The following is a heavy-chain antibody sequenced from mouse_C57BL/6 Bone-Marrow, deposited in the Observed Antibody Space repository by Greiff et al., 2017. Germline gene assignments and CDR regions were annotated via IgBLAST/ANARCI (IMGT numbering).Heavy chain of an antibody. Sequence: EVKLVESGGGLVQPGGSLKLSCAASGFTFSDYYMYWVRQTPEKRLEWVAYISNGGGSTYYPDTVKGRFTISRDNAKNTLYLQMSRLKSEDTAMYYCARQGGYRAMDYWGQGTSVTVSS. V-gene: IGHV5-12*01. J-gene: IGHJ4*01. D-gene: IGHD3-1*01. CDR3: ARQGGYRAMDY. CDR1: GFTFSDYY. CDR2: ISNGGGST.